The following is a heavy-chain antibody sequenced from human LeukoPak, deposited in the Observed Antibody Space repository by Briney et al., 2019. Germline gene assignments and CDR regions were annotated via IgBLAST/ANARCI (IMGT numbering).Heavy chain of an antibody. Sequence: GGSLRLSCAASGFTFSTYEMKWVRQAPGKGLEWVSYSSSSGDSLYYADSVKRRFTISRDNARNSLYLQMNSLRAEDTAIYYCARMAVAGQYNDYWGQGTLVTVSS. V-gene: IGHV3-48*03. J-gene: IGHJ4*02. CDR2: SSSSGDSL. D-gene: IGHD6-19*01. CDR1: GFTFSTYE. CDR3: ARMAVAGQYNDY.